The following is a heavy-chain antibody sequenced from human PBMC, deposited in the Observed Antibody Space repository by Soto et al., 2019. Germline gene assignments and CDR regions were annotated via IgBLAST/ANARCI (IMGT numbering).Heavy chain of an antibody. J-gene: IGHJ6*02. D-gene: IGHD6-19*01. CDR1: GFTVSSNY. Sequence: EVQLVESGGGLIQPGGSLRLSCADSGFTVSSNYMSWVRQATGKRLEWVSVIYSGGSTYYADSVKGRFTISRDNSKNTLYLQMNSLRAEDTALYYWASTGARGWGHSSYYGMDVWGQGTTVTVSS. CDR3: ASTGARGWGHSSYYGMDV. V-gene: IGHV3-53*01. CDR2: IYSGGST.